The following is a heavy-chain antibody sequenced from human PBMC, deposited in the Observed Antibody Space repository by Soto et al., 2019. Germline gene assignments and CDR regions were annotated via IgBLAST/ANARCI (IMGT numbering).Heavy chain of an antibody. D-gene: IGHD2-21*01. CDR3: ARHGTFWGDTPRWVDP. CDR2: LYDNENDRN. CDR1: GGSIKGTGYF. V-gene: IGHV4-39*01. J-gene: IGHJ5*02. Sequence: QLQLQESGPGLVKPSETLSLTCTVSGGSIKGTGYFWAWIRQSPGKGLEWIASLYDNENDRNYYNPSLKSRVTISADTSKNQLSLRLTLVTAADTAVYFCARHGTFWGDTPRWVDPWGLGTLVTVSS.